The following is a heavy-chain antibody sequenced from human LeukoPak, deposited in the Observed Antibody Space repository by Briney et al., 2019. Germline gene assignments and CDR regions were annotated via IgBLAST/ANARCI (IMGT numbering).Heavy chain of an antibody. CDR2: SISGGST. CDR1: GFTASTTY. CDR3: AKRVDYSSPGGFFDY. D-gene: IGHD4-11*01. J-gene: IGHJ4*02. Sequence: PGGSLKLSCAASGFTASTTYMSWFRQVPGKGREWFSAFSISGGSTYYADSVKGRFTISRDNSKDTLWLQMNSLRAEDTALYYCAKRVDYSSPGGFFDYWGQGTLVTVAS. V-gene: IGHV3-53*01.